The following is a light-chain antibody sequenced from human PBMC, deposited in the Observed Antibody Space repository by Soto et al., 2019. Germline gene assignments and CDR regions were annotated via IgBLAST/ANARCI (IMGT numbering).Light chain of an antibody. Sequence: QSVLTQPPSASGTPGQRATISCSGSSSNIGSNTVNWYQQLPGTAPKLLIYSNNQRPSGVPDRFSGSKSGTSASLAISGLQSEDEADYYCAAWDDSLNGRYVFGTGTKLTVL. CDR1: SSNIGSNT. CDR3: AAWDDSLNGRYV. J-gene: IGLJ1*01. V-gene: IGLV1-44*01. CDR2: SNN.